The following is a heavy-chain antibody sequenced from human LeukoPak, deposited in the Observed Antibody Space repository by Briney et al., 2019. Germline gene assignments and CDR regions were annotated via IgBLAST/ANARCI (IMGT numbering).Heavy chain of an antibody. J-gene: IGHJ4*02. CDR3: ARDLGIAARPDY. V-gene: IGHV4-39*02. CDR2: IYYSGNT. Sequence: SETLSLTCTVSGDSISSSNSYWGWIRQPPGKGLEWIGSIYYSGNTYYNASLKSRVTISVDTSKNQFSLKLSSVTAADTAVYYCARDLGIAARPDYWGQGTLVTVSS. D-gene: IGHD6-6*01. CDR1: GDSISSSNSY.